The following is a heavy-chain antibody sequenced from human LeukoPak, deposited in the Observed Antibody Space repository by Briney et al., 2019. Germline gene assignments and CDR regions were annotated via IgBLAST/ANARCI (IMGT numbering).Heavy chain of an antibody. CDR1: GFTFGDYA. CDR3: TGSEAAAALFDY. J-gene: IGHJ4*02. Sequence: GGSLRLSCTASGFTFGDYAMSWFRQAPGKGLEWVGFIRSKAYGGTTEYAASVKGRFTISRDDSNSIAYLQMNSLKTEDTAVYYCTGSEAAAALFDYWGQGTLVTVSS. V-gene: IGHV3-49*03. CDR2: IRSKAYGGTT. D-gene: IGHD6-13*01.